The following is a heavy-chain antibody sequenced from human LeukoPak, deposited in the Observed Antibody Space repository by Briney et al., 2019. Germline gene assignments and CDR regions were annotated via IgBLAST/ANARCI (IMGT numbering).Heavy chain of an antibody. CDR3: ATVFARRALDY. J-gene: IGHJ4*02. D-gene: IGHD3-3*01. CDR2: FDPEDGET. V-gene: IGHV1-24*01. Sequence: ASVKVSCKVSGYTLIELSMHWVRQAPGKGLDYMGGFDPEDGETIYAQKFQGRVTLTEDTSTDTGYMELSSLRSEDTAVYYCATVFARRALDYWGQGTLVTVSS. CDR1: GYTLIELS.